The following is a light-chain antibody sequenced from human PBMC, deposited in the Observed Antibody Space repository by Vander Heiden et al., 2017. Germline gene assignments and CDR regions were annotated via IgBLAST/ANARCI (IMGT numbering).Light chain of an antibody. J-gene: IGKJ2*01. V-gene: IGKV1-8*01. CDR2: AAS. CDR1: QGISSY. Sequence: IRIPQSPSSLSASTGNRVTITCRASQGISSYLAWYQQKPGKAPKLLIYAASTLQSGVPSRFSGSGSGTEFTLTISCLQSEDFATYYCQQYYSYPDTFGQGTKLEIK. CDR3: QQYYSYPDT.